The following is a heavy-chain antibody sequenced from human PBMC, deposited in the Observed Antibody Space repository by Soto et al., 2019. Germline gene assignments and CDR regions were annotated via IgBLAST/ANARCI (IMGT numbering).Heavy chain of an antibody. Sequence: EVQLVESGGGLIQPGGSLRLSCAASGFTVSNNYMSWVRQAPGKGLEWVSVIYSGGSTYYADSVEGRFTSSRDNSKNTLYLQMNSLTPEDTAVYYCARVGKAVRYLDSWGQGTLVTVSS. V-gene: IGHV3-53*01. CDR3: ARVGKAVRYLDS. D-gene: IGHD3-16*02. CDR2: IYSGGST. CDR1: GFTVSNNY. J-gene: IGHJ4*02.